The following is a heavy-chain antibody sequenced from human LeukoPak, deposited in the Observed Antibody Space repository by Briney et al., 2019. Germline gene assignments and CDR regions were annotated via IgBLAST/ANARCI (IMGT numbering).Heavy chain of an antibody. J-gene: IGHJ6*03. Sequence: TSETLSLTCTVSYGSISDISYYWGWIRQPPGKGLEWIGSIYYSGRTYYNSSLKSRVTISVDTSKNQFSLKLNSVTAADTAVYYCASFYCSGGSCYQYFSYYYMDVWGKGTTVTISS. D-gene: IGHD2-15*01. V-gene: IGHV4-39*01. CDR3: ASFYCSGGSCYQYFSYYYMDV. CDR1: YGSISDISYY. CDR2: IYYSGRT.